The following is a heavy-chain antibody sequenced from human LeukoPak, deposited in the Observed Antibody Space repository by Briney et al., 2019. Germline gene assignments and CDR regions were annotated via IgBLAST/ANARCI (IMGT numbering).Heavy chain of an antibody. CDR3: ARGTLEHCSGASCYPLDS. V-gene: IGHV3-23*01. CDR2: VTGSGGDT. J-gene: IGHJ5*01. CDR1: GFTFSNYA. Sequence: GGSLRLSCAASGFTFSNYAMSGVRQTPGKGLECVSVVTGSGGDTYYTGSVNGRFTISRDNSKNTLYLQMNSLRAEDTAVYYCARGTLEHCSGASCYPLDSWGQGTLVTVSS. D-gene: IGHD2-15*01.